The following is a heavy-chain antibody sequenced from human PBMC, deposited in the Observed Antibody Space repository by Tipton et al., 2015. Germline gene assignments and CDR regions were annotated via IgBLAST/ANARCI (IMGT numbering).Heavy chain of an antibody. V-gene: IGHV4-39*01. CDR1: GGSISSSSYY. CDR2: IYYSGST. J-gene: IGHJ4*02. CDR3: ACQDYDSLTRDYQTVDY. Sequence: TLSLTCTVSGGSISSSSYYWGWIRQPPGKGLEGIGGIYYSGSTYYKTSLKSRVTISVNPPKNQFSLNLPSVTAADTAVYYCACQDYDSLTRDYQTVDYWGQGTLVTVSS. D-gene: IGHD3-9*01.